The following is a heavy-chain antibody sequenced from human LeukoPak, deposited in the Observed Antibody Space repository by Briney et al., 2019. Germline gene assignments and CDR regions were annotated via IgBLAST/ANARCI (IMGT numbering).Heavy chain of an antibody. CDR1: GGSISNGSYY. Sequence: SQTLSLTCTVSGGSISNGSYYWSWIRQPAGKGLEWIGRIYTSGSTNYNPSLTSRVTISVDPSKNQFSLKLSSVTATDTAVYYCARVGDCSVDSNCYHFADWFDPWGQGTLVTVSS. J-gene: IGHJ5*02. CDR2: IYTSGST. D-gene: IGHD2-15*01. CDR3: ARVGDCSVDSNCYHFADWFDP. V-gene: IGHV4-61*02.